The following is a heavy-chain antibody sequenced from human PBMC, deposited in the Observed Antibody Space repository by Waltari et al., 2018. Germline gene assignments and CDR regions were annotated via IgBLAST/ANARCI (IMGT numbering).Heavy chain of an antibody. CDR3: ARDPHYCSGGSCYPGDAFDI. D-gene: IGHD2-15*01. CDR2: IYTSGST. CDR1: GGSISSYY. V-gene: IGHV4-4*07. Sequence: QVQLQESGPGLVKPSETLSLPCTVSGGSISSYYWSWIRQPAGKGLEWIGRIYTSGSTNYNPSLKSRVTMSVDTSKNQFSLKLSSVTAADTAVYYCARDPHYCSGGSCYPGDAFDIWGQGTMVTVSS. J-gene: IGHJ3*02.